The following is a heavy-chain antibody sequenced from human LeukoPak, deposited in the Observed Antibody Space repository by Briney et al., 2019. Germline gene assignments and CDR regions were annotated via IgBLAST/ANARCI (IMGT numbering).Heavy chain of an antibody. CDR2: IYTSGST. Sequence: SQTLSLTCTVSGGSISSGRYYWSWIRQPAGKGLEWIGRIYTSGSTNYNPSLKSRVTISVDTSKNQFSLKLSSVTAADTAVYYCARDGALGGGQRFPPNWFDPWGQGTLVTVSS. CDR3: ARDGALGGGQRFPPNWFDP. CDR1: GGSISSGRYY. J-gene: IGHJ5*02. D-gene: IGHD5-12*01. V-gene: IGHV4-61*02.